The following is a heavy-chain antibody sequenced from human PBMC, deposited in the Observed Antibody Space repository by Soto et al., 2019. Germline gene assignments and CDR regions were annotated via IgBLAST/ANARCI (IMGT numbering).Heavy chain of an antibody. V-gene: IGHV4-34*01. CDR2: ITHSEST. CDR1: GGSFSAYY. Sequence: SETLSLTCAVYGGSFSAYYWSWVRQPPGKGLEWIGEITHSESTKYNPSLKSRVTISVDTSKNKFSLKLSSVTAADTAVYYCARQRPTDGRWEFANYYGMDVWGQGTPVTVSS. CDR3: ARQRPTDGRWEFANYYGMDV. D-gene: IGHD1-26*01. J-gene: IGHJ6*02.